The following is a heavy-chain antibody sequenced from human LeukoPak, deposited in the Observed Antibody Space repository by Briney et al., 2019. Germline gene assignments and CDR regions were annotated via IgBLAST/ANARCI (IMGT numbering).Heavy chain of an antibody. Sequence: GRSLRLSCAASGFTFSSYGMHWVRQAPGKGLEWVAVISYDGSNKYYADSVKGRFTISRDNSKNTLYLQMNSLRAEDTAVYYCAKDTIAAAGYGDDYWGQGTLVTVSS. CDR3: AKDTIAAAGYGDDY. D-gene: IGHD6-13*01. J-gene: IGHJ4*02. V-gene: IGHV3-30*18. CDR2: ISYDGSNK. CDR1: GFTFSSYG.